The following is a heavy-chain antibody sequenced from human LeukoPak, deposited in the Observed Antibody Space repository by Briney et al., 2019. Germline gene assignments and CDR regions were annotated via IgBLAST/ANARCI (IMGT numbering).Heavy chain of an antibody. Sequence: SLRLSCEASGFXFSDHYMDXVXQVPGKGXEWXXRTRNKANSYTTEYAASVKGRFTISRDDSKNSLYLQMNSLKTEDTAVYYCVRGSDSSGYYPFDYWGQGTLVTVSS. CDR1: GFXFSDHY. V-gene: IGHV3-72*01. CDR2: TRNKANSYTT. CDR3: VRGSDSSGYYPFDY. J-gene: IGHJ4*02. D-gene: IGHD3-22*01.